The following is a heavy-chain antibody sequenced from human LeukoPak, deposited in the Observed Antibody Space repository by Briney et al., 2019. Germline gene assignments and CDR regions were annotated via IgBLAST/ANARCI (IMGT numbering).Heavy chain of an antibody. CDR1: GFTFSIYS. CDR3: ARDPDISSSPEFP. J-gene: IGHJ5*02. D-gene: IGHD6-6*01. CDR2: ISSDSSTI. V-gene: IGHV3-48*01. Sequence: PGGSLRLSCAASGFTFSIYSMDWVRQAPGKGLEWVSYISSDSSTIYYADSVKGRFTISRDNAKNSLYLQMNSLRAEDTAVYYCARDPDISSSPEFPWGQGTLVTVSS.